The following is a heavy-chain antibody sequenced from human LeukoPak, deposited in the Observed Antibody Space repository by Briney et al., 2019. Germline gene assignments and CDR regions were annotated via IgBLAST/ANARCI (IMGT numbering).Heavy chain of an antibody. J-gene: IGHJ6*03. V-gene: IGHV4-34*01. CDR2: INDSGRT. D-gene: IGHD4-17*01. CDR3: ARHLDYGDYYYMDV. Sequence: PSETLSLTCAVYGGSFNGYYWSWIRQPPGKWLEWIGEINDSGRTNYNASLKSRVTISVDTSKKQFSLKLSSVTAADTAVYYCARHLDYGDYYYMDVWGKGTTVTISS. CDR1: GGSFNGYY.